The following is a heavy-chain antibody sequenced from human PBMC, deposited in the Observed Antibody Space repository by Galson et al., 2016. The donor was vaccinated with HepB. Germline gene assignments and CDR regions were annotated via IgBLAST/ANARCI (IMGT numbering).Heavy chain of an antibody. Sequence: SETLSLTCTVSGGSISSYYWSWIRQPPGKGLEWIGYIYDSGSTNYNHSLKSRVTISVDTSKNQFSLMLSSVTAADTAVYYCARDAAEYGDYVVAGYWGQGTLVTVSS. CDR1: GGSISSYY. J-gene: IGHJ4*02. CDR2: IYDSGST. D-gene: IGHD4-17*01. V-gene: IGHV4-59*01. CDR3: ARDAAEYGDYVVAGY.